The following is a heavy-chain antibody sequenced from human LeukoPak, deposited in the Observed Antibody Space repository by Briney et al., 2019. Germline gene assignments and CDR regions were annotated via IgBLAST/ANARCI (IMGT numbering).Heavy chain of an antibody. J-gene: IGHJ4*02. V-gene: IGHV3-20*04. CDR1: GFTFSNYG. CDR2: INWNGGRT. D-gene: IGHD4-17*01. Sequence: GGSLRLSCAASGFTFSNYGMNWVRQAPRKGLEWVSGINWNGGRTGYADSVKGRFTISRDNAKNSLYLQMNSLRAEDTALYYCARDYDYGDYPGYWGQGTLVTVSS. CDR3: ARDYDYGDYPGY.